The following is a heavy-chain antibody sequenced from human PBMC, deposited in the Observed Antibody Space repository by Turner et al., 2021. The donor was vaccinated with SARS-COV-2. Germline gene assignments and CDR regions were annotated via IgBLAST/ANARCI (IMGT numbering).Heavy chain of an antibody. Sequence: EVQLLESGGGLVQPGGSLRLSCAASGFTFSSYAMSGVRQAPGKGLEGVSAMSKSGGSTYYADAVKGRFTISRDNSKNTLYLQMNSLRAEDTAVYYCAKGDTAMVPYNWFDPWGQGTLVTVSS. CDR3: AKGDTAMVPYNWFDP. J-gene: IGHJ5*02. CDR2: MSKSGGST. CDR1: GFTFSSYA. D-gene: IGHD5-18*01. V-gene: IGHV3-23*01.